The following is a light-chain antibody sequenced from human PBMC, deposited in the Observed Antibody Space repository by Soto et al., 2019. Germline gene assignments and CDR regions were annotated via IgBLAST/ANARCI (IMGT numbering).Light chain of an antibody. J-gene: IGKJ3*01. V-gene: IGKV1-12*01. Sequence: DIQMTQSPSSVSASVGDRVTITCRASQGVSTWLAWYQQKPGKAPNLLIYTASSLQSGVPSRFSGSGSGTDLTLTINGLQPEDFAVYYCQQRSDRCAVGPGTKVDIK. CDR2: TAS. CDR1: QGVSTW. CDR3: QQRSDRCA.